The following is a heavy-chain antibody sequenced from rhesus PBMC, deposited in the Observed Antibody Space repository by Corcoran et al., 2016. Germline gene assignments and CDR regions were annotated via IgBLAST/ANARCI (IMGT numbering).Heavy chain of an antibody. CDR1: GGSLSGYYY. D-gene: IGHD4-23*01. Sequence: QVQLQESGPGLVQPSETLSLTCPVSGGSLSGYYYWSCIRLPPGKGLEWIGGIYGDSSSTYYNPSLKSRVTISKDTSKSQFSLKLSSVTAADTAVYYCAKLGYSNRDYWGQGVLVTVSS. CDR2: IYGDSSST. V-gene: IGHV4-143*01. J-gene: IGHJ4*01. CDR3: AKLGYSNRDY.